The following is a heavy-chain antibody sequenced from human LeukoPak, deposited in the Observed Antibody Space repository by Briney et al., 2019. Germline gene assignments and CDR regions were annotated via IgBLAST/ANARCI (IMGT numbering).Heavy chain of an antibody. Sequence: GGSLRLSCAASGFTFSSYAMSWVRQAPGKGLEWVSAITGSGDTTYYADSVKGRITISRDNSKNTLYLQMNSLRAEDTAVYYCGRALGSPLDYWGQGTLVTVSS. D-gene: IGHD1-26*01. V-gene: IGHV3-23*01. CDR1: GFTFSSYA. J-gene: IGHJ4*02. CDR3: GRALGSPLDY. CDR2: ITGSGDTT.